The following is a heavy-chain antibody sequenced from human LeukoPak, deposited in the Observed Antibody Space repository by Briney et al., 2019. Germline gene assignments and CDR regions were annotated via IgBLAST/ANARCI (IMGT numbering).Heavy chain of an antibody. Sequence: GESLKISCKGSGYSFTSYWIGWVCQMPGKGLEWMGIIYPGDSDTRYSPSFQGQVTISADKSISTAYLQWSSLEASDTAMYYCARHLYSSSWPLDYYYGMDVWGQGTTVTVSS. J-gene: IGHJ6*02. D-gene: IGHD6-13*01. V-gene: IGHV5-51*01. CDR3: ARHLYSSSWPLDYYYGMDV. CDR2: IYPGDSDT. CDR1: GYSFTSYW.